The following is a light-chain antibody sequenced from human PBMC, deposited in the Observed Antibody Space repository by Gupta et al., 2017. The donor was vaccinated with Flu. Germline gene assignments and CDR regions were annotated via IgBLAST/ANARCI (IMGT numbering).Light chain of an antibody. J-gene: IGLJ2*01. CDR3: AACDDSLNGEV. Sequence: QSVLTQPPSASGTHGQRVTISCSGSSSNIGSNTVNWYQQLPGTAPKLLIYSNNQRPSGVPDRFSGSKSGTSASLAISGLQSEDEADYYCAACDDSLNGEVFGGGTKLTVL. CDR1: SSNIGSNT. CDR2: SNN. V-gene: IGLV1-44*01.